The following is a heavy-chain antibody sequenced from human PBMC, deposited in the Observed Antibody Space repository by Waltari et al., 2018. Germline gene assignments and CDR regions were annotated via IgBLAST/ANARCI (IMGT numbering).Heavy chain of an antibody. CDR1: GYTFTSYA. CDR2: INAGNGNT. V-gene: IGHV1-3*01. CDR3: ARSSWELLGGVSDY. Sequence: QVQLVQSGAEVKKPGASVKVSCKASGYTFTSYAMHWVRQAPGQRLEWMGWINAGNGNTKYSQKFQGRVTITRDTSASTAYMELSSLRSEDTAVYYCARSSWELLGGVSDYWGQGTLVTVTS. J-gene: IGHJ4*02. D-gene: IGHD1-26*01.